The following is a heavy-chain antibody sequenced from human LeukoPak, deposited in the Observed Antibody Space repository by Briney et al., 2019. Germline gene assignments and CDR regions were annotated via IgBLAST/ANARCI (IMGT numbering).Heavy chain of an antibody. CDR2: ISSSGSTI. V-gene: IGHV3-11*01. D-gene: IGHD6-19*01. Sequence: PGGSLRLSCAASGFTFSDYYMSWIRQAPGKGLEWVSYISSSGSTIYYADSVKGRFTISRDNAKNSLYLQMNSLRAEDTALYYCAKDISPSIAVAGIDYWGQGTLVTVSS. CDR1: GFTFSDYY. CDR3: AKDISPSIAVAGIDY. J-gene: IGHJ4*02.